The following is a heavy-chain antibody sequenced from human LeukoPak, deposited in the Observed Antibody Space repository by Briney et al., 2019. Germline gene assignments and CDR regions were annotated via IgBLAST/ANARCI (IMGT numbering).Heavy chain of an antibody. V-gene: IGHV4-34*01. D-gene: IGHD2-8*01. CDR3: XRLGYCTNGVCYPYYYYGMDV. CDR2: INHSGST. J-gene: IGHJ6*02. CDR1: GGSFSGYY. Sequence: SETLSLTCAVYGGSFSGYYWSWIRQPPGKGLEWIGEINHSGSTNYNPSLKSRVTISVDTSKNQFSLKLSSVTAADTAVYYCXRLGYCTNGVCYPYYYYGMDVWGQGTTVTVSS.